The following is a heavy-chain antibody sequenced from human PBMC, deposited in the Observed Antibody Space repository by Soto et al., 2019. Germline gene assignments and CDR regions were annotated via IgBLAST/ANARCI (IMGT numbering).Heavy chain of an antibody. CDR1: GFPFSNYA. Sequence: PWGSLRLSCAASGFPFSNYAMTWVRQAPGKGLEWVSALSGSGVSTYYADSVMGRFTISRDNSKNTVYLQMNSLRAEDTAVYYCAKIESRFFYDSTGYYPFDYWGQGTLVTVSS. J-gene: IGHJ4*02. V-gene: IGHV3-23*01. CDR2: LSGSGVST. D-gene: IGHD3-22*01. CDR3: AKIESRFFYDSTGYYPFDY.